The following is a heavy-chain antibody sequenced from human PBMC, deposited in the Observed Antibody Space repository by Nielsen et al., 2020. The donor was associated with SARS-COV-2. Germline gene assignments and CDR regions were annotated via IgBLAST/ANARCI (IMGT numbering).Heavy chain of an antibody. CDR1: GYTFTGYY. V-gene: IGHV1-2*06. D-gene: IGHD2-2*01. Sequence: ASVKVSCKASGYTFTGYYMHWVRQAPGQGLEWMGRINPNSGGTNYAQKFQGRVTMTRDTSISTAYMELSRLRSDDTAVYYCARGVVVVPAAPKVSYYYYGMDVWGQGTTVTVSS. J-gene: IGHJ6*02. CDR3: ARGVVVVPAAPKVSYYYYGMDV. CDR2: INPNSGGT.